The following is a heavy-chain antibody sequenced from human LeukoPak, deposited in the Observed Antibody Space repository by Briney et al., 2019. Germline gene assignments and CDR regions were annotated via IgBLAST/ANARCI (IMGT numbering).Heavy chain of an antibody. CDR1: GYSFTNYW. V-gene: IGHV5-51*01. CDR3: ARRIAAEAFDI. CDR2: IFPGDSDT. J-gene: IGHJ3*02. D-gene: IGHD6-25*01. Sequence: MAGESLKISCKDSGYSFTNYWIGWVRQLPGKGLEWMGIIFPGDSDTRYSPSFQGQVTISADKSISTAYLQWSNLKASDTAVYYCARRIAAEAFDIWGQGTLVTVSS.